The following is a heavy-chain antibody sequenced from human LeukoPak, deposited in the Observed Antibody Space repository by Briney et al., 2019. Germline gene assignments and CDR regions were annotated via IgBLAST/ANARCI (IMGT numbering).Heavy chain of an antibody. CDR1: GYTFNSYG. Sequence: ASVKVSCKASGYTFNSYGISWVRQAPGQGLEWMGWISAYNGNTNYAQKLQGRVTMTTDTSTSTAHMELRSLRSDDTAVYYCAKDGYYYDSSGYYYFNYWGQGTLVTVSS. CDR3: AKDGYYYDSSGYYYFNY. V-gene: IGHV1-18*01. CDR2: ISAYNGNT. D-gene: IGHD3-22*01. J-gene: IGHJ4*02.